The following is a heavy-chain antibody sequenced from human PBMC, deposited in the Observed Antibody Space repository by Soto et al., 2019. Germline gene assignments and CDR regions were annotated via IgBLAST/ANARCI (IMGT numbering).Heavy chain of an antibody. D-gene: IGHD2-15*01. V-gene: IGHV1-2*04. CDR2: INPSNGGT. Sequence: QVHLVQSGAEVKKPGASVKVSCKASGYSFTGNSIDWVRQAPGQGLEWMGWINPSNGGTNYAQKFQGWVTMTRDTSTSTAYMDMRRLKSDDTAVYYCAIPRSGVVYWGQGNLVTVSS. CDR1: GYSFTGNS. J-gene: IGHJ4*02. CDR3: AIPRSGVVY.